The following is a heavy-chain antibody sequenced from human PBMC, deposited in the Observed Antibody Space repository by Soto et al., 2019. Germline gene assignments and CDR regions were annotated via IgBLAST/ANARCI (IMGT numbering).Heavy chain of an antibody. D-gene: IGHD3-10*01. J-gene: IGHJ6*02. V-gene: IGHV3-33*01. Sequence: QVQLVESGGGVVQPGRSLRLSCAASGFTFSSYGMHWVRQAPGKGLEWVAVIWYDGSNKYYADSVKGRFTISRDNSKNTLYLQMNSLRAEDTAVYYCARDDLGGYYYYGMDVWGQGTTVTVSS. CDR3: ARDDLGGYYYYGMDV. CDR2: IWYDGSNK. CDR1: GFTFSSYG.